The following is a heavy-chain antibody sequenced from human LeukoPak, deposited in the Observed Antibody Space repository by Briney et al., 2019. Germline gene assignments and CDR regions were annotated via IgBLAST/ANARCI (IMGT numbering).Heavy chain of an antibody. V-gene: IGHV3-9*01. CDR2: ISWNGATF. D-gene: IGHD3-9*01. CDR3: ARAFYDFLTGYPAYFDY. J-gene: IGHJ4*02. Sequence: GGSLRLSCAASGFTFDDYAMHWVRQAPGKGLEWVSGISWNGATFYYADSVKGRFTISRDNTKNSLYLQMNSLRAEDTAVYYCARAFYDFLTGYPAYFDYWGQGTLVTVSS. CDR1: GFTFDDYA.